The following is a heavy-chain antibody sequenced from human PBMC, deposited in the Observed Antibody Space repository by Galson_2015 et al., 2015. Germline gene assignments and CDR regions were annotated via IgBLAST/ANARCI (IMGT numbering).Heavy chain of an antibody. CDR3: AKVSKIKYSSSWTFDY. V-gene: IGHV3-23*01. Sequence: SLRLSCAASEFTFSSYAMNWVRQAPGKGLEWVSAISGSGGSTHYADSVKGRFTISRDNSKNTLYMQMNSLRAEDTAVYYCAKVSKIKYSSSWTFDYWGQGTLVTVSS. CDR2: ISGSGGST. J-gene: IGHJ4*02. D-gene: IGHD6-13*01. CDR1: EFTFSSYA.